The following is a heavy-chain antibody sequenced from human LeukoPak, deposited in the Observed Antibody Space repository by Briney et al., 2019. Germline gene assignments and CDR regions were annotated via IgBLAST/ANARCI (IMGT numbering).Heavy chain of an antibody. CDR1: GFTFSSYD. Sequence: GGSLRLSCAASGFTFSSYDMNWVRQAPGKGLEWVSYISSSGSTIYYADSVKGRFTISRDNAKNSLYLQMNSLRAEDTAVYYCAREVFYYGSGSYYMYFDYWGQGTLVTVSS. D-gene: IGHD3-10*01. CDR2: ISSSGSTI. CDR3: AREVFYYGSGSYYMYFDY. J-gene: IGHJ4*02. V-gene: IGHV3-48*03.